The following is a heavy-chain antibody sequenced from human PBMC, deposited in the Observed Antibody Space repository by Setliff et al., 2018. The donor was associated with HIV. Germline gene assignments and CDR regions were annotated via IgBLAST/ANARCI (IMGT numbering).Heavy chain of an antibody. J-gene: IGHJ4*02. D-gene: IGHD2-15*01. V-gene: IGHV1-8*02. CDR1: GYTFTSYD. Sequence: ASVKVSCKASGYTFTSYDINWVRQATGQGLEWMGWMNPNSGNAGYAQKFQGRVTMTRNTSISTAYMELSSLRSDDTAIYYCAKPFGSDGSRQLDSWGQGTLVTVSS. CDR2: MNPNSGNA. CDR3: AKPFGSDGSRQLDS.